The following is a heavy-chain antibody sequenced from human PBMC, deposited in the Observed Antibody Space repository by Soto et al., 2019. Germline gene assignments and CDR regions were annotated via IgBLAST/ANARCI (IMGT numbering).Heavy chain of an antibody. Sequence: SQTLSLSCAISGDSVSSNSAAWNWIRQSPSRGLEWLGRTYYRSKWYNDYAVSVKSRITINPDTSKNQFSLQLNSVTPEDTAVYYCARDRESYGSGSYSASNWFDPWGQGTLVTVSS. CDR3: ARDRESYGSGSYSASNWFDP. V-gene: IGHV6-1*01. CDR2: TYYRSKWYN. J-gene: IGHJ5*02. D-gene: IGHD3-10*01. CDR1: GDSVSSNSAA.